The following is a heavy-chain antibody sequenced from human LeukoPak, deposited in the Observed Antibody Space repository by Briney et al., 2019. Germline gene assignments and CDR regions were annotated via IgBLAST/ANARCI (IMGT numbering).Heavy chain of an antibody. J-gene: IGHJ4*02. D-gene: IGHD5-18*01. Sequence: PSETLSLTCTVSGGSVSSGSYYWSWIRQPPGKGLEWIGYIYYSGSTNYNPSFKSRVTISVDTSKNQFSLKLSSVTAADTAVYYCAREDTAMAGFDYWGQGTLVTVSS. V-gene: IGHV4-61*01. CDR1: GGSVSSGSYY. CDR3: AREDTAMAGFDY. CDR2: IYYSGST.